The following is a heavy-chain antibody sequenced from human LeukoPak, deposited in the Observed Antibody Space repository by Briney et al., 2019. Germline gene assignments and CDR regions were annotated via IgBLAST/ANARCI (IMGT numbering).Heavy chain of an antibody. V-gene: IGHV4-34*01. Sequence: SETLSLTCAVYGGSFSGYYWSWIRQPPGKGREWIGEINHSGSTNYNPSLKSRVTISVDTSKNQFSLKLSSVTAADTAVYYCARGGLDYGDYPDYWGQGTLVTVSS. CDR3: ARGGLDYGDYPDY. J-gene: IGHJ4*02. CDR1: GGSFSGYY. CDR2: INHSGST. D-gene: IGHD4-17*01.